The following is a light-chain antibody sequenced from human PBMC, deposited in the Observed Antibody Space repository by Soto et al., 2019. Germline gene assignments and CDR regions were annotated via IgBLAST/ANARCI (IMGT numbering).Light chain of an antibody. Sequence: DIQMTQTPSTLSASLGDRATLTCRASQSISAWLAWYQQKPGKAPRLLIYDASILDTGVPARFSGSGSGTEFTLTISSLQPDDFATYYCQQYNNYPLTFGAGTKVDIK. CDR1: QSISAW. V-gene: IGKV1-5*01. CDR3: QQYNNYPLT. CDR2: DAS. J-gene: IGKJ4*02.